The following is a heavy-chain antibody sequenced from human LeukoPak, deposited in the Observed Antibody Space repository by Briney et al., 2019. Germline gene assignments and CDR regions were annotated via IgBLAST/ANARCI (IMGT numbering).Heavy chain of an antibody. Sequence: SETLSLTCTVSGGSISTSTYYWGWIRQPPGKGLEWIGSIYYSGSTYYDPSLKSRVTISVDTSKNQFSLKLSSVTAADTAVYYCARGVRNLLIAAYPLYFDYWGQGTLVTVSS. CDR2: IYYSGST. J-gene: IGHJ4*02. CDR1: GGSISTSTYY. V-gene: IGHV4-39*01. CDR3: ARGVRNLLIAAYPLYFDY. D-gene: IGHD2-15*01.